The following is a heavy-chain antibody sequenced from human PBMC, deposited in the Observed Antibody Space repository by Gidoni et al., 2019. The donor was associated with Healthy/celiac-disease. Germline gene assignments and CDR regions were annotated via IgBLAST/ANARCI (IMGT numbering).Heavy chain of an antibody. CDR3: ARVWFGELYLFDY. CDR2: ISSSSSYT. Sequence: QVQLVESGGGLVKPGGSLRLSCAASGFTFSDYYMSWIRQAPGKGLEWVSYISSSSSYTNYADSVKGRFTISRDNAKNSLYLQMNSLRAEDTAVYYCARVWFGELYLFDYWGQGTLVTVSS. CDR1: GFTFSDYY. V-gene: IGHV3-11*05. D-gene: IGHD3-10*01. J-gene: IGHJ4*02.